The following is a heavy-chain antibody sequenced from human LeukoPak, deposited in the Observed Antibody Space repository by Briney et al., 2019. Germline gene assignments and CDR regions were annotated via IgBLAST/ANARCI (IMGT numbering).Heavy chain of an antibody. V-gene: IGHV3-74*03. J-gene: IGHJ3*02. Sequence: SGGSLRLSCAASGFSFSNYWMSWVRQAPGKGLVCVSRINSDGSTTTYADSVKGRFTISRDNAKNTLYLQMNSLRAEDSALYYCARIRESLGLGAFDIWGQGTMVTVSS. CDR3: ARIRESLGLGAFDI. D-gene: IGHD7-27*01. CDR2: INSDGSTT. CDR1: GFSFSNYW.